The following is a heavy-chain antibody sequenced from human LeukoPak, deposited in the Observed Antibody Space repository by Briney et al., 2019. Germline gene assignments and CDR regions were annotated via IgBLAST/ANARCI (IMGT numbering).Heavy chain of an antibody. V-gene: IGHV3-33*01. CDR3: AREDTALVIAY. D-gene: IGHD5-18*01. J-gene: IGHJ4*02. Sequence: GRSLRLSCAASGFTFSSYGMHWVRQAPGKGLEWVAIMWYDGSNKYYTDSVKSRFTISRDNSKNTLYLQMNSLRVEDTAVYYCAREDTALVIAYWGQGTLVTVSS. CDR2: MWYDGSNK. CDR1: GFTFSSYG.